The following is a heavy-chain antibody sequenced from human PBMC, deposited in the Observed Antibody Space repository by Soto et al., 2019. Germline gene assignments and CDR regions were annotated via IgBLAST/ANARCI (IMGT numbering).Heavy chain of an antibody. Sequence: SQTLSLTCAISGDSVSSNSAAWNWIRQSPSRGLEWLGRTYYRSKWYNDYAVSVKSRITINPDTSKNQFSLQLNSVTPEDTAVYYFARDRNYDYVWGSYLAFDYWGQGTLVTVSS. D-gene: IGHD3-16*02. V-gene: IGHV6-1*01. CDR3: ARDRNYDYVWGSYLAFDY. CDR2: TYYRSKWYN. CDR1: GDSVSSNSAA. J-gene: IGHJ4*02.